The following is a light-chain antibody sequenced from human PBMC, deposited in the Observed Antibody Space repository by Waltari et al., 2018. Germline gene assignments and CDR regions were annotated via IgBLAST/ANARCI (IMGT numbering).Light chain of an antibody. Sequence: DIQMTQFPSSLSASIGDRVTITCRASQSINRFLNWFQQKPGKAPKVLIYAASNLESGVPTRFSGSGSVTDFTHIINSLQPEDFATYYCQQSYSSPLTFGGGTKVEIK. J-gene: IGKJ4*01. CDR2: AAS. CDR3: QQSYSSPLT. CDR1: QSINRF. V-gene: IGKV1-39*01.